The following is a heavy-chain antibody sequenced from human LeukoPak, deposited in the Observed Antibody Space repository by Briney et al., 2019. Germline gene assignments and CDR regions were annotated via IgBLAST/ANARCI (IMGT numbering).Heavy chain of an antibody. CDR1: GYTFASYY. D-gene: IGHD2-2*01. Sequence: ASVKVSCKASGYTFASYYMHWVRQAPGQGLGWMGIINPSGGSTSYAQKFQGRVTMTRDTSTSTVYMELSSLRSEDTAVYYCAREQYCSSTSCHWDTAMVEDAFDIWGQGTMVTVSS. CDR3: AREQYCSSTSCHWDTAMVEDAFDI. V-gene: IGHV1-46*01. J-gene: IGHJ3*02. CDR2: INPSGGST.